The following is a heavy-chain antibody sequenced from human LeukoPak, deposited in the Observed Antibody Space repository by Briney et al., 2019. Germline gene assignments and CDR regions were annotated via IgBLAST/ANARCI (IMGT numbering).Heavy chain of an antibody. CDR1: GYTFTSYG. D-gene: IGHD2-2*01. Sequence: ASVKVSCKASGYTFTSYGISWVRQAPGQGLEWMGWISAYNGNTNYAQKLQGRVTMTTDTSTSTAYMELRSLRSDDTAVYYCASSTSLVGWFDPWGQGTLVTVSS. J-gene: IGHJ5*02. V-gene: IGHV1-18*01. CDR3: ASSTSLVGWFDP. CDR2: ISAYNGNT.